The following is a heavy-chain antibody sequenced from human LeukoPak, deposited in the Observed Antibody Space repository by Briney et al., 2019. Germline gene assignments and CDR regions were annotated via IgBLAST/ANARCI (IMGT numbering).Heavy chain of an antibody. CDR2: ISSSSSYI. J-gene: IGHJ4*02. CDR3: ARDSEQNHDYGDYPDY. Sequence: GGSLRLSCAASGFTFSSYSMNWVRQAPGKGLGGVSSISSSSSYIYYADSVKGRFTISRDNAKNSLYLQMNSLRAEDTAVYYCARDSEQNHDYGDYPDYWGQGTLVTVSS. V-gene: IGHV3-21*01. CDR1: GFTFSSYS. D-gene: IGHD4-17*01.